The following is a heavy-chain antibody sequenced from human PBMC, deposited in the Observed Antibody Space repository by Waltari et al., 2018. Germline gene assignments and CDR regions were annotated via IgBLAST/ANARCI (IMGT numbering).Heavy chain of an antibody. Sequence: QVQLQESGPGLVKPSETLSLTCTVSGGSIKTYYWSWIRQPPGKGLEWIGYTSDTGSTNYNPSRKSRVTISVDTSKNQFSLKLSSVTAADTAVNYCARESSSGWYGYFDYWGQGTRVTVSS. D-gene: IGHD6-13*01. CDR1: GGSIKTYY. V-gene: IGHV4-59*01. J-gene: IGHJ4*02. CDR3: ARESSSGWYGYFDY. CDR2: TSDTGST.